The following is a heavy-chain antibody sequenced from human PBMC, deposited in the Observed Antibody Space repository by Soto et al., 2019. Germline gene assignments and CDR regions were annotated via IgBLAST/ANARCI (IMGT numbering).Heavy chain of an antibody. CDR3: ASAGFCSTTSCSDDLDL. D-gene: IGHD2-2*01. Sequence: QVQLVQSGAEVKKPGASVKVSCKASGYTFTNYAMHWVRQAPGQRPEWMGWINAGNGNTKFSQRFQGRVTITRDTSGNIAYMEMSSMTSDDTALYYCASAGFCSTTSCSDDLDLWGQCTMVTVSS. J-gene: IGHJ3*01. CDR2: INAGNGNT. V-gene: IGHV1-3*01. CDR1: GYTFTNYA.